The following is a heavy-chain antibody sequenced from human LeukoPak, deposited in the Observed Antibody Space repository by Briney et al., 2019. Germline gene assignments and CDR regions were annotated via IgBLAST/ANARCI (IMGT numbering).Heavy chain of an antibody. CDR3: ARAHCSGGRCYSDYYYGMDV. J-gene: IGHJ6*02. V-gene: IGHV4-31*03. CDR1: GGSISSGDYY. D-gene: IGHD2-15*01. CDR2: IYYRGST. Sequence: KTSQTLSLTCTVSGGSISSGDYYWSWIRQHPGKGLEWIGYIYYRGSTNYNPSLRSRVTISVDTSKNQISLKLSSVTAADTAVYYCARAHCSGGRCYSDYYYGMDVWGQGTTVTVSS.